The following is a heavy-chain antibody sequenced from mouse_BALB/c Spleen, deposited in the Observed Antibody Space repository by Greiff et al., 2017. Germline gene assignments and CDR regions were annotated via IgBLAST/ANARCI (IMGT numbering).Heavy chain of an antibody. CDR3: ANYYGSSYGFAY. D-gene: IGHD1-1*01. CDR1: GFTFSSYA. V-gene: IGHV5-6-5*01. J-gene: IGHJ3*01. Sequence: EVKLVESGGGLVKPGGSLKLSCAASGFTFSSYAMSWVRQTPEKRLEWVASISSGGSTYYPDSVKGRFTISRDNARNILYLQMSSLRSEDTAMYYCANYYGSSYGFAYWGQGTLVTVSA. CDR2: ISSGGST.